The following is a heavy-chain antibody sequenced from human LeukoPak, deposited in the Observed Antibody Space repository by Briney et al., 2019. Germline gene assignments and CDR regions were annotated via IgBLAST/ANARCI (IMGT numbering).Heavy chain of an antibody. CDR2: IYYSGST. D-gene: IGHD5-24*01. CDR3: ARTDPGDGYNPYYFDY. V-gene: IGHV4-59*01. J-gene: IGHJ4*02. Sequence: SETLSLTCTVSGGSISSYYWSWIRQPPGKGLEWIGYIYYSGSTNYSPSLKSRVTISLDTSKNQFSLKLSSVTAADTAVYYCARTDPGDGYNPYYFDYWGQGTLVTVSS. CDR1: GGSISSYY.